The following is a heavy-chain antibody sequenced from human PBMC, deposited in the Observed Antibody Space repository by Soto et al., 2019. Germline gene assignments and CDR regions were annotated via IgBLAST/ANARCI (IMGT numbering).Heavy chain of an antibody. V-gene: IGHV3-30*18. CDR2: ISYDGSNK. CDR3: AKDLKQLENYYGMDV. J-gene: IGHJ6*02. D-gene: IGHD6-6*01. Sequence: PGGSLRLSCAASGFTFSSYGMHWVRQAPGKGLEWVAVISYDGSNKYYADSVKGRFTISRDNSKNTLYLQMNSLRAEDTAVYYCAKDLKQLENYYGMDVWGQGTTVTVSS. CDR1: GFTFSSYG.